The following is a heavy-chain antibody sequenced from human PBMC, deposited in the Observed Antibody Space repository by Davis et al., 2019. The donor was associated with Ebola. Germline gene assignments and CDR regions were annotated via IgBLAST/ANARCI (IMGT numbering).Heavy chain of an antibody. D-gene: IGHD2-2*02. J-gene: IGHJ4*02. CDR3: AKTLTSTACYKYDY. CDR2: ITGSGGTT. Sequence: PGGSLRLSCAASGFTFSSYSMNWVRQAPGKGLEWVSGITGSGGTTSYADSVRGRFTISRDNSRNTLYLQMNSLRVEDTAVYYCAKTLTSTACYKYDYWGQGTLVTVSS. CDR1: GFTFSSYS. V-gene: IGHV3-23*01.